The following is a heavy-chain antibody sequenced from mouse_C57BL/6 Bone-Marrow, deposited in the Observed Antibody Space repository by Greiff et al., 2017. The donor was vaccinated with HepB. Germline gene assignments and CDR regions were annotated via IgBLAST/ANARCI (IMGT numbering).Heavy chain of an antibody. CDR2: IDPNSGGT. Sequence: VQLQQPGAELVKPGASVKLSCKASGYTFTSYWMHWVKQRPGRGLEWIGRIDPNSGGTKYNEKFKSKATLTVDKPSSTAYMQRSSLTSEDSAVYYCAPTPLTGPYYFDYWGQGTTLTVSS. D-gene: IGHD4-1*01. CDR3: APTPLTGPYYFDY. J-gene: IGHJ2*01. CDR1: GYTFTSYW. V-gene: IGHV1-72*01.